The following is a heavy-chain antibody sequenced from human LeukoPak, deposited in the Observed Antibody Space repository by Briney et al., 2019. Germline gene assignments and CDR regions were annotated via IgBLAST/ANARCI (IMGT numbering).Heavy chain of an antibody. D-gene: IGHD1-1*01. J-gene: IGHJ6*02. Sequence: ASVKVSCKASNYTFASYGLSWVRQAPGQGLQWVGWISPYDGNTDYAQRFQARVTMTIDRATRTVYMDLKRLRLDDTAVYYCVRVWPPNAVDRGMTYSYFNALDVWGQGTTVIVSS. V-gene: IGHV1-18*01. CDR1: NYTFASYG. CDR2: ISPYDGNT. CDR3: VRVWPPNAVDRGMTYSYFNALDV.